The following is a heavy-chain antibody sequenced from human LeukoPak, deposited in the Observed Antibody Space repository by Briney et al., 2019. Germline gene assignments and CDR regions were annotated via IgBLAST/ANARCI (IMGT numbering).Heavy chain of an antibody. Sequence: SSETLSLTCTVSGGSISSGSYFWSWIRQPAGKGLEWIGRIYTSGSTNYNPSLKSRVTISVDTSNNQFSLKLTSVAAADTAVYYCARAVSGRYLYYYMDVWGKGTTVTISS. V-gene: IGHV4-61*02. CDR1: GGSISSGSYF. D-gene: IGHD6-19*01. J-gene: IGHJ6*03. CDR3: ARAVSGRYLYYYMDV. CDR2: IYTSGST.